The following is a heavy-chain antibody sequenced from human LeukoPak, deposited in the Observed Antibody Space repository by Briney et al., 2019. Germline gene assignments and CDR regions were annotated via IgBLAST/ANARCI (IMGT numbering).Heavy chain of an antibody. CDR3: ARGNGGWSRYYFDY. J-gene: IGHJ4*02. D-gene: IGHD6-19*01. CDR1: GGSISSYY. Sequence: SETLSLTCTVSGGSISSYYWSWIRQPPGKGLEWIGYIYYSGSTNYNPSLKSRVTISVDTSKNQFSLKLSSVTAADTAVYYCARGNGGWSRYYFDYWGQGTLVTVSS. V-gene: IGHV4-59*01. CDR2: IYYSGST.